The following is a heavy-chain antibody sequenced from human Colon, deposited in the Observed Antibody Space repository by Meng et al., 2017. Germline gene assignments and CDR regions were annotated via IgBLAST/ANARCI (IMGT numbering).Heavy chain of an antibody. CDR1: GGSISSNYL. J-gene: IGHJ4*02. CDR3: ARIDYGGNGIEKYFFDY. CDR2: IHHGGTT. D-gene: IGHD4-23*01. Sequence: GPRLGKPSATRSLSWAVSGGSISSNYLWSWVRQSPKTGLEWIGEIHHGGTTNYHPSLKSRVTISVDTSNNQFSLKLSSVTAADTAVYYCARIDYGGNGIEKYFFDYWGQGTLVTVSS. V-gene: IGHV4-4*02.